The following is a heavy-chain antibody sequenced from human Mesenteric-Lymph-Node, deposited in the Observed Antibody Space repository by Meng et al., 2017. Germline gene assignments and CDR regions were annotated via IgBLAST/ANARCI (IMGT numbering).Heavy chain of an antibody. CDR2: ISSSGSTI. CDR1: GFTFSNAW. V-gene: IGHV3-11*01. J-gene: IGHJ4*02. Sequence: GESLKISCAASGFTFSNAWMSWVRQAPGKGLEWVSYISSSGSTIYYADSVKGRFTISRDNAKNSLYLQMNSLRAEDTAVYYCASGSYGRYYFDYWGQGTLVTVSS. D-gene: IGHD5-18*01. CDR3: ASGSYGRYYFDY.